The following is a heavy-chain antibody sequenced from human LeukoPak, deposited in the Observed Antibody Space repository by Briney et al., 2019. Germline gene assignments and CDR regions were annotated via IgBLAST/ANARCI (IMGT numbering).Heavy chain of an antibody. J-gene: IGHJ6*02. CDR1: GGSISSYY. Sequence: SETLSLTCTVSGGSISSYYWSWIRQPPGKGLEWIGYIYYSGSTNYNPSLKSRVTISVDTSKNQFSLKLSSVTAADTAVYYCARVRAVITPHYYYYYGMDVWGQGTTVTVSS. D-gene: IGHD3-16*01. CDR2: IYYSGST. V-gene: IGHV4-59*01. CDR3: ARVRAVITPHYYYYYGMDV.